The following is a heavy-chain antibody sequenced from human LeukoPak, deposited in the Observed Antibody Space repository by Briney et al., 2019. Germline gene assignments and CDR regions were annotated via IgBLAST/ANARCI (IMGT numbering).Heavy chain of an antibody. CDR1: GITFSSYA. CDR3: AKDDAWLRFGE. CDR2: ISGSGGST. D-gene: IGHD3-10*01. V-gene: IGHV3-23*01. J-gene: IGHJ4*02. Sequence: GGSLRLSCAAPGITFSSYAMSWVRQAPGKGLEWVSAISGSGGSTYYADSVKGRFTISRDNSKNTLYLEVISLTAEDTAVYYCAKDDAWLRFGEWSQGTLVTVSS.